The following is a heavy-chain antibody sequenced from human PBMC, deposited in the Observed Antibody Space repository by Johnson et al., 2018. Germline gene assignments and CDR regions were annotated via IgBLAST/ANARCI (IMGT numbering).Heavy chain of an antibody. D-gene: IGHD4/OR15-4a*01. Sequence: VQLLESGAEVKEPGSSVKVSCKASGGTFSSYAISWVRQAPGQGLEWMGGIIPLFGTTNYAQKFQGRVTITADESTRTAYMELSSLRSEDTAVYYWARDSTLVTRDTFDSWGQGTMVTVSS. J-gene: IGHJ3*02. CDR3: ARDSTLVTRDTFDS. CDR1: GGTFSSYA. V-gene: IGHV1-69*01. CDR2: IIPLFGTT.